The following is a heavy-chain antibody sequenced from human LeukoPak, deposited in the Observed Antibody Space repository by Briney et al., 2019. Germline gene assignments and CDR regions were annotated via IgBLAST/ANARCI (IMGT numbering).Heavy chain of an antibody. V-gene: IGHV3-30*18. Sequence: GGSLRLSCTASGFSFSTYAMHWVRQAPGKGLEWVAVISYDGTNDHYSDSVKGRFIITRDNSKKMMYLQMNSLKPDDTAAYYCAKGAALVRGPCDHWGQGTLVTVSS. CDR2: ISYDGTND. CDR3: AKGAALVRGPCDH. CDR1: GFSFSTYA. J-gene: IGHJ4*02. D-gene: IGHD3-10*01.